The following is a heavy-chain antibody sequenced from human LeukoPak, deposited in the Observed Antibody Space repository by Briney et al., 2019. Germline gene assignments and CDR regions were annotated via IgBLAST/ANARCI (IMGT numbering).Heavy chain of an antibody. CDR3: ARQWYDYVWGSYRQPPRYFDY. J-gene: IGHJ4*02. CDR2: IKQDGSEK. D-gene: IGHD3-16*02. Sequence: GGSLRLSCAASGFTFSSYWMSWVRQAPGKGLEWVANIKQDGSEKYYVDSVKGRFTISRDNAKNSLYLQMNSLRAEDTAVYYCARQWYDYVWGSYRQPPRYFDYWGQGTLVTVSS. V-gene: IGHV3-7*03. CDR1: GFTFSSYW.